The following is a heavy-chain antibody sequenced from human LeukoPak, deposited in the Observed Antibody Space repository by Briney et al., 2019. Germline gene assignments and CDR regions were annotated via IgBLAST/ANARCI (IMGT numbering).Heavy chain of an antibody. V-gene: IGHV3-30*18. Sequence: GRSLTLSCAASEFTFSSYAMHWVRQAPGKGLEGVALVSYDGSDKYYADSVKGRFTISRDNSKNTLYLQMNSLRGEDTAVYYCAKAHLLDWLLPFDYWGQGSLVTVCS. CDR2: VSYDGSDK. D-gene: IGHD3/OR15-3a*01. J-gene: IGHJ4*02. CDR3: AKAHLLDWLLPFDY. CDR1: EFTFSSYA.